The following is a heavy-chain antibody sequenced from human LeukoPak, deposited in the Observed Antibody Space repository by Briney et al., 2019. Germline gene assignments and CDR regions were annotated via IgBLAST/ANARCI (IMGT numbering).Heavy chain of an antibody. CDR3: ANSGLNYYDSSGPGYFQH. D-gene: IGHD3-22*01. V-gene: IGHV1-69*13. CDR2: IIPIVGTA. CDR1: GGTFSSYA. Sequence: SVKVSCKASGGTFSSYAISWVRQAPGQGLEWMGGIIPIVGTANYAQKFQGRVTITADESTSTAYMELSSLRSEDTAVYYCANSGLNYYDSSGPGYFQHWGQGTLVTVSS. J-gene: IGHJ1*01.